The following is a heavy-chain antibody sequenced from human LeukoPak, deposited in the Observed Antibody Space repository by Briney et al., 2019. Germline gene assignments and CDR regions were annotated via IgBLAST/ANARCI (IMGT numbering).Heavy chain of an antibody. CDR3: ARTFYYYDSSGYYPDY. CDR1: GGSFSGYY. Sequence: SETLSLTCAVYGGSFSGYYWSWIRQPPGKGLEWIGEINHSGSINYNPSLKSRVTISVDTSKSQFSLKLSSVTAADTAVYYCARTFYYYDSSGYYPDYWGQGTLVTVSS. CDR2: INHSGSI. D-gene: IGHD3-22*01. J-gene: IGHJ4*02. V-gene: IGHV4-34*01.